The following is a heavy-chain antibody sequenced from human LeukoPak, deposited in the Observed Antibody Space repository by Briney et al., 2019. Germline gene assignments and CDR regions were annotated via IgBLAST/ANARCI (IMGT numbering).Heavy chain of an antibody. CDR2: IISSSSYI. Sequence: GGPLRLSCAASGFPFISYSMNWVRQAPGKGLEWVSSIISSSSYIYYADSVKGRFTISRDNAKNSLYLQMNSLRAEDTAVYYCARGARGYSLGAFDICGQGTMVTVSS. D-gene: IGHD5-18*01. J-gene: IGHJ3*02. V-gene: IGHV3-21*01. CDR1: GFPFISYS. CDR3: ARGARGYSLGAFDI.